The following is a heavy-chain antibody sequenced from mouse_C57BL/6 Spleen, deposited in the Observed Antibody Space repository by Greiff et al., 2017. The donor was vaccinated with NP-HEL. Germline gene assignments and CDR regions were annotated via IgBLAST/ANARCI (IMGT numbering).Heavy chain of an antibody. V-gene: IGHV1-39*01. CDR2: INPNYGTT. D-gene: IGHD1-1*01. CDR1: GYSFTDYN. CDR3: ARRAGATVVDPSYAMDY. Sequence: VQLQQSGPELVKPGASVKISCKASGYSFTDYNMNWVKQSHGKSLEWIGVINPNYGTTSYNQKFKGKATLTVDQSSSTAYMQLNSLTSEDSAVYYCARRAGATVVDPSYAMDYWGQGTSVTVAS. J-gene: IGHJ4*01.